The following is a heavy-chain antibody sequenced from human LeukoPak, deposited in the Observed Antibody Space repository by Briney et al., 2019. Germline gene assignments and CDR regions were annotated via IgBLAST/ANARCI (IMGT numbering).Heavy chain of an antibody. D-gene: IGHD3-3*01. Sequence: PGRSLRLSCAASGFTFSSYAMHWVRQAPGKGLEWVAVISYDGSNKYYADFVKGRFTISRDNSKNTLYLQMNSLRAEDTAVYYCAGDFWSGSYYYMDVWGKGATVTVSS. V-gene: IGHV3-30-3*01. CDR1: GFTFSSYA. CDR3: AGDFWSGSYYYMDV. CDR2: ISYDGSNK. J-gene: IGHJ6*03.